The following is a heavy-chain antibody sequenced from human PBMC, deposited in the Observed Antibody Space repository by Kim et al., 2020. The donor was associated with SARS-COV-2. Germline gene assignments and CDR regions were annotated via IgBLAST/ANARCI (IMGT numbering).Heavy chain of an antibody. D-gene: IGHD4-17*01. J-gene: IGHJ6*02. CDR3: ARTNYGDYEGGLSGMDV. CDR1: GGSFSGYY. Sequence: SETLSLTCAVYGGSFSGYYWSWIRQPPGKGLEWIGEINHSGSTNYNPSLKSRVTISVDTSKNQFSLKLSSVTAADTAVYYCARTNYGDYEGGLSGMDVWGQGTTVTVSS. V-gene: IGHV4-34*01. CDR2: INHSGST.